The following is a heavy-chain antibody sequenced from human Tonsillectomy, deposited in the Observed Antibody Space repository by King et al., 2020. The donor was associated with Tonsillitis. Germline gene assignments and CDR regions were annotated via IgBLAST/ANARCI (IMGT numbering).Heavy chain of an antibody. D-gene: IGHD3-22*01. V-gene: IGHV3-30*18. J-gene: IGHJ4*02. CDR2: ISYDGSNK. Sequence: VQLVESGGGVVQPGRSLRLSCAASGFTFSSYGMHWVRQAPGKGLEWVAVISYDGSNKYYADSVKGRFTISRDNSKNTLYLQMNSLRAEDTAVYYCAKVERDYYDSSGYWTFDYWGQGTRVTVSS. CDR3: AKVERDYYDSSGYWTFDY. CDR1: GFTFSSYG.